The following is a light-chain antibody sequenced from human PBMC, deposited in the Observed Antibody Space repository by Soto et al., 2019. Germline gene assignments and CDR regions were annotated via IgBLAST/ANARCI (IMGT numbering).Light chain of an antibody. CDR2: AAS. CDR3: QQLNSYPPT. V-gene: IGKV1-9*01. Sequence: DIQLTQSPSFLSASVGDRVTITCRASQGISSYLAWYQQKPGKAPKLLIYAASTLQSGVPSRFSGSGSGTEFTLTTSSLQPEDFATYYCQQLNSYPPTFGQGTKLDIK. CDR1: QGISSY. J-gene: IGKJ2*01.